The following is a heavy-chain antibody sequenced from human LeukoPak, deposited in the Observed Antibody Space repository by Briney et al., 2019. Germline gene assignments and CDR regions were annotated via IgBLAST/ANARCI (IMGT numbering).Heavy chain of an antibody. D-gene: IGHD2-15*01. J-gene: IGHJ6*03. V-gene: IGHV4-4*07. Sequence: SETLSLTCTVSGGSVSSYYWSWIRQPAGKGLEWIGHIYSSGSTNCNPSLTSRVTMSVDTSKNQVSLKLSSVTAADTAVYYCARGSGPYYYYYKDVWGKGTTVTVSS. CDR2: IYSSGST. CDR1: GGSVSSYY. CDR3: ARGSGPYYYYYKDV.